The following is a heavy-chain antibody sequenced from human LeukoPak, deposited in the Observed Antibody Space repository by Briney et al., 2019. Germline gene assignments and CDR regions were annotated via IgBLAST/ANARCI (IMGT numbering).Heavy chain of an antibody. CDR3: ARMTTVTNFDY. Sequence: ASVKVSCKASGYTFTGYYMHWVRQAPGQGLEWMGRINPNSGGTNYARKFQGRVTMTRDTSISTAYMELSRLRSDDTAVYYCARMTTVTNFDYWGQGTLVTVSS. V-gene: IGHV1-2*06. D-gene: IGHD4-17*01. CDR1: GYTFTGYY. CDR2: INPNSGGT. J-gene: IGHJ4*02.